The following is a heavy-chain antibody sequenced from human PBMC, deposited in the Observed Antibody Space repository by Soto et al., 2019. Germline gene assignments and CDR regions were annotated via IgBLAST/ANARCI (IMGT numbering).Heavy chain of an antibody. J-gene: IGHJ5*02. Sequence: SETLSLTCAVYGGSFSGYYWSWIRQPPGKGLEWIGEINHSGSTNYNPSLKSRVTISVDTSKNQFSLKLSSVTAADTAVYYCARLKYSSSWHLLNWFDPWGQGTLVTVSS. CDR2: INHSGST. D-gene: IGHD6-13*01. CDR1: GGSFSGYY. CDR3: ARLKYSSSWHLLNWFDP. V-gene: IGHV4-34*01.